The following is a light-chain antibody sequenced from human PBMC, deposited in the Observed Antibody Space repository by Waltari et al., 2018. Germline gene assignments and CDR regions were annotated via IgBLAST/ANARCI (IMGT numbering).Light chain of an antibody. CDR2: DST. V-gene: IGLV3-21*03. Sequence: SYVLTQPPSVSVAPGKTARISCAGQNIRDKTVYWYQQKPGQAPVVVIYDSTVRPAGIPDRGSGSDPGALTMARVGAGDEADYCWQVWDDTRDQPVFGGGTRLTVL. CDR3: QVWDDTRDQPV. CDR1: NIRDKT. J-gene: IGLJ2*01.